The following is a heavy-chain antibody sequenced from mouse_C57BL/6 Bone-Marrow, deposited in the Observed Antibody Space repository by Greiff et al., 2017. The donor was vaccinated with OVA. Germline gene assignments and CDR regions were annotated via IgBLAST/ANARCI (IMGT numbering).Heavy chain of an antibody. D-gene: IGHD4-1*01. CDR2: ISSGSSTI. Sequence: EVKLVESGGGLVKPGGSLKLSCAASGFTFSDYGMHWVRQAPEKGLEWVAYISSGSSTIYYADTVKGRFTISRDNAKNTRFLQMTSLRSEDTAMYYCARPDWAWFAYWGQGTLVTVSA. CDR3: ARPDWAWFAY. J-gene: IGHJ3*01. V-gene: IGHV5-17*01. CDR1: GFTFSDYG.